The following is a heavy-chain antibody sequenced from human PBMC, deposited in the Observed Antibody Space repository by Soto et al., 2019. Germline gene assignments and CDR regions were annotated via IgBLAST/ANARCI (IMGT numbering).Heavy chain of an antibody. Sequence: EVQLVESGGGLVQPGGSLRLSCAASGFTFSSYWMSWVRQAPGKGLEWVANIKQDGSEKYYVDSVKGRFTISRDNAKNSLYLQMNSLRAEGTAVYYCARVSYSSGWYARGARGGRFDPWGQGTLVTVSS. D-gene: IGHD6-19*01. V-gene: IGHV3-7*01. CDR2: IKQDGSEK. J-gene: IGHJ5*02. CDR3: ARVSYSSGWYARGARGGRFDP. CDR1: GFTFSSYW.